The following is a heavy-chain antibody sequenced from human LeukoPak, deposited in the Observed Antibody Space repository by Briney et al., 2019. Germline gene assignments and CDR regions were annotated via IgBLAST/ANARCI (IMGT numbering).Heavy chain of an antibody. CDR2: VNGNGDIT. Sequence: GGSLRLSCAASGFTFSGHVMHWVRQAPGKGLEYVLGVNGNGDITYYLISGSSVRDRFTISRDNFKNILYLQTGSLRAEDTAVYYCAREGPSHGPGDLDYWGQGTLVTVSS. D-gene: IGHD3-10*01. CDR1: GFTFSGHV. V-gene: IGHV3-64*01. J-gene: IGHJ4*02. CDR3: AREGPSHGPGDLDY.